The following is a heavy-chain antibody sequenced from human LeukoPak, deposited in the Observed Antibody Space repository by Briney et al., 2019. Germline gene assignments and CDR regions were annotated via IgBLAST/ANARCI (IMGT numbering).Heavy chain of an antibody. CDR2: ISGSGGST. V-gene: IGHV3-23*01. CDR1: RFTFSSYA. J-gene: IGHJ4*02. Sequence: GGSLRLSCAASRFTFSSYAMSWVRQAPGKGLEWVSGISGSGGSTYYADSVKGRFTISRDNSKNTLYLQMNSLRAGDTAVYYCAKDLGYSSGWYDFDYWGQGTLVTVSS. D-gene: IGHD6-19*01. CDR3: AKDLGYSSGWYDFDY.